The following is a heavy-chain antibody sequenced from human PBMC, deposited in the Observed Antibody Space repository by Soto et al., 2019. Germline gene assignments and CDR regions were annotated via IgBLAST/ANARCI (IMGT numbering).Heavy chain of an antibody. J-gene: IGHJ6*02. Sequence: LRFSCAASGFTFSSYWMSWVRQAPGKGLEWVANIKQDGSEKYYVDSVKGRFTISRDNAKNSLYLQMNSLRAEDTAVYYCAREVLGYYYYGMDVWGQGTTVTVSS. D-gene: IGHD7-27*01. CDR3: AREVLGYYYYGMDV. CDR1: GFTFSSYW. V-gene: IGHV3-7*01. CDR2: IKQDGSEK.